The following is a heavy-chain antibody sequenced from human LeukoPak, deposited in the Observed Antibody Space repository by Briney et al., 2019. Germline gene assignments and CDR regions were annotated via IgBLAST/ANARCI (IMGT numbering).Heavy chain of an antibody. D-gene: IGHD4-11*01. Sequence: PSETLSHTCTVSGGSVSSDNYYWSWIRQPAGKGLEWIGRIYASVSTNYNPSLKSRVTISVDTSKNQFSLKLSSVTAADTAVYYCATGPSNYVWFDPWGQGTLVTVSS. CDR3: ATGPSNYVWFDP. CDR2: IYASVST. CDR1: GGSVSSDNYY. V-gene: IGHV4-61*02. J-gene: IGHJ5*02.